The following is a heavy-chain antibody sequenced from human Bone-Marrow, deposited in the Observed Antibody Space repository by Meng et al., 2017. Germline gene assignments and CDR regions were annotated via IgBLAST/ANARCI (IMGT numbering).Heavy chain of an antibody. V-gene: IGHV6-1*01. CDR1: GDSVSGNRAL. J-gene: IGHJ4*02. CDR3: ASWYGES. D-gene: IGHD3-10*01. CDR2: TYYRSQWQS. Sequence: HVQLPQSGPRLVKPSHTLSLACALSGDSVSGNRALWHWVRQSPSRGLEWLGHTYYRSQWQSHYGASVKSRISIYADTSRNQFSLILNSVTPEDTAVYYCASWYGESWGQGTLVTVSS.